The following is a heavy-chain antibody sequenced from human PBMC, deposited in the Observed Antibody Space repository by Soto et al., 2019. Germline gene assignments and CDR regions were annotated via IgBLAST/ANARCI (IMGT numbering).Heavy chain of an antibody. CDR1: GFTFSSYG. Sequence: EGLAGGSLRLSCAASGFTFSSYGMHWGRQAPGKGLEWVAVKWYDGSNKYYADTVKGRFTISRDNSKNTLYLQMNSLRDEDTAVYYYARDQAEWLLLLPPYYYGMHVRGQGTTVTGSS. CDR2: KWYDGSNK. V-gene: IGHV3-33*01. CDR3: ARDQAEWLLLLPPYYYGMHV. J-gene: IGHJ6*01. D-gene: IGHD3-22*01.